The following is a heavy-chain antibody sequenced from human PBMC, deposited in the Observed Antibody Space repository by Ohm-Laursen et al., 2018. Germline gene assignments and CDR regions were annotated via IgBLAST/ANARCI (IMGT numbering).Heavy chain of an antibody. V-gene: IGHV1-46*01. CDR1: GYTFTSYY. CDR3: ARDLPLPSIVGAPTAPI. Sequence: SSVKVSCNASGYTFTSYYMHWVRQAPGQGLEWMGIINPSGGSTSYAQKFQGRVTTTRDTSTSTVYMELSSLRSEDTAVYYCARDLPLPSIVGAPTAPIWGQGTMVTVSS. D-gene: IGHD1-26*01. CDR2: INPSGGST. J-gene: IGHJ3*02.